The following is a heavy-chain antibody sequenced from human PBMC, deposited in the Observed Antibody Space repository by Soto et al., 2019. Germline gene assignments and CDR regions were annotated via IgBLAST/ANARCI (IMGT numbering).Heavy chain of an antibody. V-gene: IGHV3-21*01. Sequence: PGGSLRLSCAASGFTFSSYSMNWVRQAPGKGLEWVSIITITGFIDYADSVKGRFTISRDNAKSSLYLQMNSLRAEDTAVYYCARTIRFQGDDAFDIWGQGTMVTVSS. D-gene: IGHD3-3*01. CDR1: GFTFSSYS. CDR3: ARTIRFQGDDAFDI. CDR2: IITITGFI. J-gene: IGHJ3*02.